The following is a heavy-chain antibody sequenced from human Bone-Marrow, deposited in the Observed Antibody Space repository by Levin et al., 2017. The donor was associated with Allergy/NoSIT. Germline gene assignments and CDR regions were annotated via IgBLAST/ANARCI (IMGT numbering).Heavy chain of an antibody. CDR1: GFTMRTFA. D-gene: IGHD4-11*01. Sequence: GESLKISCAASGFTMRTFAMDWVRQAPGKGPEWVSVISGSGDYSYYADSVKGRFTISRDNSKNILYLEMNSLRVEDTAVYFCAKGGFTVTTMGDYWGQGTLVTVSS. CDR3: AKGGFTVTTMGDY. V-gene: IGHV3-23*01. CDR2: ISGSGDYS. J-gene: IGHJ4*02.